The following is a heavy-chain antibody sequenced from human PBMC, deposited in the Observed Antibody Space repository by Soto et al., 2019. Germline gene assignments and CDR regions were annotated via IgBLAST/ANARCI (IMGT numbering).Heavy chain of an antibody. CDR1: GFTFDDYA. D-gene: IGHD1-20*01. CDR2: ISWNSGSI. J-gene: IGHJ4*02. CDR3: AKDSANWNYLDY. Sequence: EVQLVESGGGLVQPGRSLRLSCAASGFTFDDYAMHWVRQAPGKGLGWVSGISWNSGSIGYADSVKGRFTISRDNAKNSLYLQMNSLRAEDTALYYCAKDSANWNYLDYWGQGTLVTVSS. V-gene: IGHV3-9*01.